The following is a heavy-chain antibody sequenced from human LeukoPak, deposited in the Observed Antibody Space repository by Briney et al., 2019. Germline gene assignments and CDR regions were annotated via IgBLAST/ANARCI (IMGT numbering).Heavy chain of an antibody. D-gene: IGHD6-19*01. J-gene: IGHJ5*02. V-gene: IGHV1-46*01. Sequence: ASVKVSCKAFGYTFTSNYMHWVRQAPGQGPEWMGVISPSGGSTTYAQKFQGRVTLTRDMSTSTDYLELSSLRSEDTAVYYCARDGSSGWYHWGQGTLVTVSS. CDR1: GYTFTSNY. CDR2: ISPSGGST. CDR3: ARDGSSGWYH.